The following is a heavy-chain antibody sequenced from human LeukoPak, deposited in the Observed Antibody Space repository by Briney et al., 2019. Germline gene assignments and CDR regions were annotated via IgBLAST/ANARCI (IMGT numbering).Heavy chain of an antibody. D-gene: IGHD5-18*01. CDR3: ANYKGGYRHYYGMDV. Sequence: PGGSLRLSCAASGFTFTDYAMHWVRQAPDKGLEWVAVISYEGSREYYADSVKGRFSISRDDSKNMLYLQMDSLRAEDTARYYCANYKGGYRHYYGMDVWGQGTTVTVSS. J-gene: IGHJ6*02. CDR1: GFTFTDYA. V-gene: IGHV3-30*04. CDR2: ISYEGSRE.